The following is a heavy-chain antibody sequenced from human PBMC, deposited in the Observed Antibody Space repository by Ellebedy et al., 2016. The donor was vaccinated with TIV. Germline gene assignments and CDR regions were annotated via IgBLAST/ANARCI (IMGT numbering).Heavy chain of an antibody. CDR2: IWYDGSNK. D-gene: IGHD5-18*01. CDR1: GFTFSSYG. V-gene: IGHV3-33*01. J-gene: IGHJ6*02. CDR3: AREGDTAMVRGLDV. Sequence: GESLKISCAASGFTFSSYGMHWVRQAPGKGLEWVAVIWYDGSNKYYADSVKGRFTISRDNSKNTLYLQMNSLRPEDTAVYYCAREGDTAMVRGLDVWGQGTTVTVSS.